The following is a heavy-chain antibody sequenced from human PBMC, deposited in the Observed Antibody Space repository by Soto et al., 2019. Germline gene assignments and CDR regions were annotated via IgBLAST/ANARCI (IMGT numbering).Heavy chain of an antibody. V-gene: IGHV1-69*01. Sequence: QVQLVQSGAEVKKPGSSVKVSCKASGGTFNSYTISWVRQAPGQGLEWMGGIIPIFETANYAQKFQGRVAITAEESTSAAYMQLRRLRSEDTAGYYCALWGIRDGNKSKYNYSGMDVWGQGTKVTVSS. J-gene: IGHJ6*02. CDR2: IIPIFETA. CDR3: ALWGIRDGNKSKYNYSGMDV. CDR1: GGTFNSYT. D-gene: IGHD3-10*01.